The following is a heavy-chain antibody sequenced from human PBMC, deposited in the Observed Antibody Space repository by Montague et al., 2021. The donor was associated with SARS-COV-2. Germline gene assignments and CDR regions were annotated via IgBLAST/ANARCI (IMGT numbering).Heavy chain of an antibody. CDR3: ARGAPGY. V-gene: IGHV4-34*01. Sequence: SETLSLTCAVYGGSFSGYWWTWIRQSPGKGLEWIGGINDSGTTKYNPSLKSRVTISVDTSKNQFSLDLTSVTGADTAVYYCARGAPGYWGQGTLVTVSS. CDR2: INDSGTT. J-gene: IGHJ4*02. CDR1: GGSFSGYW.